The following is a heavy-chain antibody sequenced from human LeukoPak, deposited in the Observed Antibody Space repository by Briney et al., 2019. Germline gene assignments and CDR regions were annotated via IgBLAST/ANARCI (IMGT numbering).Heavy chain of an antibody. CDR3: AKDLRQLVPGGDY. CDR2: IRYDGS. V-gene: IGHV3-30*02. CDR1: GFIFRNYG. Sequence: GGSLRLSCAASGFIFRNYGMHWVRQAPGKGLEWVACIRYDGSKYADSVKGRFTISRDDSNNMAYLQMNSLRAEDTAVYHCAKDLRQLVPGGDYWGQGTLVTVSS. D-gene: IGHD6-6*01. J-gene: IGHJ4*02.